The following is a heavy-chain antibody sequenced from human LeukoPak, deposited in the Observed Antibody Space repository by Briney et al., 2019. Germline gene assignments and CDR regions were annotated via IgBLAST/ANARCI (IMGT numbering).Heavy chain of an antibody. CDR3: ARHVSGSAMMHYFDY. V-gene: IGHV4-39*01. CDR2: IYYSGSS. CDR1: GASIGSGRNY. Sequence: SETLSLTCNVSGASIGSGRNYWGWIRQSPGKGLEWIGSIYYSGSSSNNPSLQSRVSISVDTSKNHISLKVFSLTAADTALYYCARHVSGSAMMHYFDYWGQGNLVTVSS. J-gene: IGHJ4*02. D-gene: IGHD5-18*01.